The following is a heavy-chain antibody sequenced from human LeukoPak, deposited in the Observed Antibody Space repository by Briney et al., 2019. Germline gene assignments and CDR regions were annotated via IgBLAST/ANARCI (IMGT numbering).Heavy chain of an antibody. CDR3: ARLYCSSTSCSFLDP. V-gene: IGHV4-34*01. Sequence: SETLSLTCAVYGGSFSGYYWSWIRQPPGKGLEWIGEINHSGSTNYNPSLKSRVTISVDTSKNQFSLKLSSVTAADTAVYYCARLYCSSTSCSFLDPWGQGTLVTVSS. J-gene: IGHJ5*02. D-gene: IGHD2-2*01. CDR1: GGSFSGYY. CDR2: INHSGST.